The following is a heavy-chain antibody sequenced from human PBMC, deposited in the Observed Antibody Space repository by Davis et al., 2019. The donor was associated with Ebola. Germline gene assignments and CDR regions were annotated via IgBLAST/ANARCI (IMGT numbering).Heavy chain of an antibody. J-gene: IGHJ4*02. D-gene: IGHD1-7*01. CDR2: INHSGST. V-gene: IGHV4-34*01. CDR1: GGSFSGYY. Sequence: PSETLSLTCAVYGGSFSGYYWSWIRQPPGKGLEWIGEINHSGSTNYNPSLKSRVTISVDTSKNQFSLKLSSVTAADTAVYYCARGWNYVSPSFDYWGQGTLVTVSS. CDR3: ARGWNYVSPSFDY.